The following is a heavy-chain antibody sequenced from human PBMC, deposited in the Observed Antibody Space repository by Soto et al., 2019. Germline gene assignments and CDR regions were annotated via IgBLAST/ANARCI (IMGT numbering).Heavy chain of an antibody. Sequence: ASVKVSCKASGYTFTSYGISWVRQAPGQGLEWMGWISAYNGNTNYAQKPQGRVTMTTDTSTSTAYMELRSLRSDDTAVYYCARFVNLGYCTNGVCYRTYYYYGMDVWG. CDR1: GYTFTSYG. D-gene: IGHD2-8*01. CDR2: ISAYNGNT. J-gene: IGHJ6*02. V-gene: IGHV1-18*01. CDR3: ARFVNLGYCTNGVCYRTYYYYGMDV.